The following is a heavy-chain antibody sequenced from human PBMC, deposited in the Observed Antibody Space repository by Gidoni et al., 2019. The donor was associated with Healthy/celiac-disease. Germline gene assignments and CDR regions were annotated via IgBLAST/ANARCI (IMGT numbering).Heavy chain of an antibody. CDR2: ISGSGGST. CDR1: GFTFSSYA. CDR3: AKDGTGWLELHEDY. J-gene: IGHJ4*02. Sequence: EVQLLESGGGLVQPGGSRRLSCAASGFTFSSYAMSWVRQAPWKGLGWFSAISGSGGSTYYADSVKGRFTISRDNSKNTLYLQMNSLRAEDTAVYYCAKDGTGWLELHEDYWGQGTLVTVSS. V-gene: IGHV3-23*01. D-gene: IGHD1-7*01.